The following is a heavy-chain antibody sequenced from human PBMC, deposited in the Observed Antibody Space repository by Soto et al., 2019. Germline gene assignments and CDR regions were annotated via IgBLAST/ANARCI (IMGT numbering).Heavy chain of an antibody. V-gene: IGHV4-30-4*01. Sequence: SETRSLTCSVSGASIAGGSYYWSWVRQPPGKGLEWIGYIPSRGRPFYNPSLTSRCTISADSSKNQLSLQLTSVTAADTAVYYCFRDQYSGYNFALWGQGNLVT. CDR3: FRDQYSGYNFAL. CDR2: IPSRGRP. CDR1: GASIAGGSYY. J-gene: IGHJ5*02. D-gene: IGHD5-12*01.